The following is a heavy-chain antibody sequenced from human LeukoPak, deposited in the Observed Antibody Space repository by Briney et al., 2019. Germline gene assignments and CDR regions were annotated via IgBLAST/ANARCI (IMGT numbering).Heavy chain of an antibody. D-gene: IGHD1-26*01. Sequence: GGSLRLSCAASGFTFSSNDVHWVRQAPVKGLEGVAVISYDGSNKYYADSVKGRFTISRDNSKNTLYLQMNSLRAEDTAVYYCAKGAFSGSPYYFDYWGQGTLVTVSS. CDR2: ISYDGSNK. V-gene: IGHV3-30*18. J-gene: IGHJ4*02. CDR1: GFTFSSND. CDR3: AKGAFSGSPYYFDY.